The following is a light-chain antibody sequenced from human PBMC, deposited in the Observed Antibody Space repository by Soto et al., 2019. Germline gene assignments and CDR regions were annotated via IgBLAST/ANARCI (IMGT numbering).Light chain of an antibody. Sequence: EIVLTQSPGTLSLSPGERATLSCRASQTITSSYLAWYQQKPGQAPRLLIYGASSRATGIPDRFSGSGSGTDFALTISRLEPEDVAVYYCQHYGPPPLTFGGGTKVEIK. CDR2: GAS. V-gene: IGKV3-20*01. J-gene: IGKJ4*01. CDR3: QHYGPPPLT. CDR1: QTITSSY.